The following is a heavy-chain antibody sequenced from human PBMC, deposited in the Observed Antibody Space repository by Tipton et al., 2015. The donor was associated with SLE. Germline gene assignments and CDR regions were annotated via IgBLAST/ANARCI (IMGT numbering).Heavy chain of an antibody. V-gene: IGHV1-69*09. Sequence: QLVQSGAEVKKPGSSVRVSCKYSGGTFSSNTISWVRQAPGQGLEWMGRIIPILNIPDYAQKFQGSVTITADKSNNTIYMELSSLRSEDTAVYYCAGPYNTNLAYGLDVWGQGTTVIVSS. J-gene: IGHJ6*02. CDR2: IIPILNIP. CDR1: GGTFSSNT. CDR3: AGPYNTNLAYGLDV. D-gene: IGHD1-14*01.